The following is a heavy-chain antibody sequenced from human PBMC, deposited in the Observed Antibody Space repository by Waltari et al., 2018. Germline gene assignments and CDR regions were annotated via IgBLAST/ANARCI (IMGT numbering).Heavy chain of an antibody. D-gene: IGHD3-10*01. J-gene: IGHJ1*01. CDR2: IIPSFGTA. V-gene: IGHV1-69*01. Sequence: QVQLVQSGAEVKKPGSSVKVSCKASGGTFSSYAISWVRQAPGQGLEWMGGIIPSFGTANYAQKVQGRVTITADESTSTAYMELSSLRSEDTAVYYCARGTPYGPVAEYFQHWGQGTLVTVSS. CDR3: ARGTPYGPVAEYFQH. CDR1: GGTFSSYA.